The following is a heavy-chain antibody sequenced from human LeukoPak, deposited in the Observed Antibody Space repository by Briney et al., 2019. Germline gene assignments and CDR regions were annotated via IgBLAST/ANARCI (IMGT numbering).Heavy chain of an antibody. CDR1: GYXFTNYW. V-gene: IGHV5-51*01. J-gene: IGHJ4*02. CDR2: IYPDDSDT. CDR3: ARAMVRGVISSARDY. Sequence: GESLKISCKGSGYXFTNYWIWWVRQMPGKGLEWMGIIYPDDSDTRYSPSFQGQVTISADKSISTAYLQWSSLKASDTAMYYCARAMVRGVISSARDYWGQGTLVTVSS. D-gene: IGHD3-10*01.